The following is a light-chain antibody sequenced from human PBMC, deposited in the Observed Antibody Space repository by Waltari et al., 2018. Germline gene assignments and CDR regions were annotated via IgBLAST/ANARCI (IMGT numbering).Light chain of an antibody. Sequence: TVVTQSPATLSVSPGERATLSCRTRQTIGFSLAWYQQKPGQAPRLLIYHASTRATGMPGRFSGSGSESDFTLTISSLQSEDVAVYYCQQYNNWPPGTFGQGTKVEI. V-gene: IGKV3-15*01. J-gene: IGKJ1*01. CDR3: QQYNNWPPGT. CDR2: HAS. CDR1: QTIGFS.